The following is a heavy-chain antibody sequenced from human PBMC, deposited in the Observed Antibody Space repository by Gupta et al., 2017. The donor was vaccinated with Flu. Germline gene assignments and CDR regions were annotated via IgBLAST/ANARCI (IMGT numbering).Heavy chain of an antibody. CDR3: VRKSDGSSSTCELGIALDL. CDR2: IRRRTDSYAT. D-gene: IGHD2-2*01. Sequence: RQAAGKGLEGVGGIRRRTDSYATIYAAAVRGRFTISRDDSKNTAHLQMDSLKTEDTASYYCVRKSDGSSSTCELGIALDLWGQGTRGTVSS. V-gene: IGHV3-73*01. J-gene: IGHJ3*01.